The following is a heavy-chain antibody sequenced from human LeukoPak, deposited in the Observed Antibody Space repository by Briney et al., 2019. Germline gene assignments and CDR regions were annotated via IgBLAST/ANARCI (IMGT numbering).Heavy chain of an antibody. J-gene: IGHJ4*02. Sequence: GESLKISCQGSGYSFTSYWIAWVRQMPGKGLEWMGIIYPGDSTTRYSPSFQGQFTISADKSISTAYLQWSSLKASDTAMYYCARRSTGWYYFDYWGQGTLLTVSS. CDR3: ARRSTGWYYFDY. D-gene: IGHD6-19*01. CDR1: GYSFTSYW. V-gene: IGHV5-51*01. CDR2: IYPGDSTT.